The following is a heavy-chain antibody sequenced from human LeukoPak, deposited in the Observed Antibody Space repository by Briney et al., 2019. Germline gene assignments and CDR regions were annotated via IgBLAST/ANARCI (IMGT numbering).Heavy chain of an antibody. V-gene: IGHV1-18*01. CDR1: GYTFTTYD. Sequence: ASVKVSCKASGYTFTTYDISWVRQAPGKGLEWMGWINTHTANTNYAQKLQDRVTETTDTSTSTAYKEPRSLRSDDTAVYYCARRPGGGTGGSCYYDHWGQGTLVTVSS. CDR3: ARRPGGGTGGSCYYDH. D-gene: IGHD2-15*01. CDR2: INTHTANT. J-gene: IGHJ4*02.